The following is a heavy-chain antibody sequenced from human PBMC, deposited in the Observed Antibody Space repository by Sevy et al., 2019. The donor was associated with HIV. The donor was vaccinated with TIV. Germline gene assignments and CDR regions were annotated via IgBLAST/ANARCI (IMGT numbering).Heavy chain of an antibody. D-gene: IGHD3-22*01. Sequence: GGSLRLSCAASGFTFSSYAMSWVRQAPGKGLEWVSAISGSGGSTYYADSVKGRFTISRDNSKNTLYLQMNSLRAEDTAVYYCAKEGGIVVVITGSEFDYWGQGTLVTVSS. CDR3: AKEGGIVVVITGSEFDY. J-gene: IGHJ4*02. CDR1: GFTFSSYA. V-gene: IGHV3-23*01. CDR2: ISGSGGST.